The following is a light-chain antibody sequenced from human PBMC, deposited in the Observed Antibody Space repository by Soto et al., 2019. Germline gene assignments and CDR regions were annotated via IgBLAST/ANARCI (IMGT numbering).Light chain of an antibody. CDR1: QSVGSSY. CDR2: AAS. CDR3: QQYRFPTLT. Sequence: EIVLTQSPGTLSLSPGERATLSCRASQSVGSSYLAWYQQKPGQAPRLLIYAASGRATGIPDRFSGGGSGTDFALTITRLEPEDFAVYYWQQYRFPTLTFGGGTKVE. V-gene: IGKV3-20*01. J-gene: IGKJ4*01.